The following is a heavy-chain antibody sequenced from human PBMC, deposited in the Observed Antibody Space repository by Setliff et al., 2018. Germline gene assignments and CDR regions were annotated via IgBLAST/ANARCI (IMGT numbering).Heavy chain of an antibody. Sequence: SLKISCAASGFTFSSHTMNWVRQGPGKGLEWVATISDDGTNDFYADSVKGRFTVFRDSSKNTLYLQMSSLRPDDAALYYCARDLFRNSGGLYSWGQGTLVTVSS. D-gene: IGHD2-21*01. CDR3: ARDLFRNSGGLYS. CDR2: ISDDGTND. V-gene: IGHV3-30-3*01. CDR1: GFTFSSHT. J-gene: IGHJ5*02.